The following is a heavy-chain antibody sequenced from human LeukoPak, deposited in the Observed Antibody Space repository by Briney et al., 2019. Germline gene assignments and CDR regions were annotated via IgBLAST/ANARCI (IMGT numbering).Heavy chain of an antibody. V-gene: IGHV1-2*04. CDR3: ARGGLPDGYNLTDAFDI. D-gene: IGHD5-24*01. Sequence: ASVKVSCKASGYTFTGYYMHWVRQAPGQGLEWMGWINPNSGGTNYAQKFQGWVTMTRDTSISTAYMELSRLRSDDTAVYYCARGGLPDGYNLTDAFDIWGQGTMVTVSS. CDR1: GYTFTGYY. CDR2: INPNSGGT. J-gene: IGHJ3*02.